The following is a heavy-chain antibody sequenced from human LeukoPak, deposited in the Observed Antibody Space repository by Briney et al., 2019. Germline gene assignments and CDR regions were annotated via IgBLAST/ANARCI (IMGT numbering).Heavy chain of an antibody. V-gene: IGHV3-30*01. Sequence: GRSLRLCCAASGFTFSSYAMHWVRQAPGKGLEWVAVISYDGSNKYYADSVKGRFTISRDNSKNTLYLQMNSLRAEDTAVYYCARDLSLIAYWGQGTLVTVSS. CDR1: GFTFSSYA. CDR2: ISYDGSNK. J-gene: IGHJ4*02. CDR3: ARDLSLIAY.